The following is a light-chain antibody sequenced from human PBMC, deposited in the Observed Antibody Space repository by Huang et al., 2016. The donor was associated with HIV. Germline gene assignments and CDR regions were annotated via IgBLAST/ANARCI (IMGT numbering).Light chain of an antibody. CDR1: QDIDAY. CDR3: QKYNDVPRT. V-gene: IGKV1-27*01. Sequence: DIQMTQSPSSLSASIGDRITISCRASQDIDAYLPWYQHKPGKVPNLLIYAASTLPSGVPSLFSGSGSGTNFTLTIGSLQPEDVGSYYCQKYNDVPRTFGHGTKVEIK. J-gene: IGKJ1*01. CDR2: AAS.